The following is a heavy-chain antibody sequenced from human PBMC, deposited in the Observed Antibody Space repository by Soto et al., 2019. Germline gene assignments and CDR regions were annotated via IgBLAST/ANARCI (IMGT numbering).Heavy chain of an antibody. CDR1: GGSISSSNW. Sequence: SETLSLTCAVSGGSISSSNWWSWVRQPPGKGLEWIGEIYHSGSTNYNPSLKSRVTISVDKSKNQFSLKLSSVTAADTAVYYCARADSSGYYALFDYWGQGTLVTVSS. CDR2: IYHSGST. J-gene: IGHJ4*02. D-gene: IGHD3-22*01. V-gene: IGHV4-4*02. CDR3: ARADSSGYYALFDY.